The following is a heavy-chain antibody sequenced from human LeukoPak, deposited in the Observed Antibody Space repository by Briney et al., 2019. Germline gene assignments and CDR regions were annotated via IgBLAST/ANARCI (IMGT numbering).Heavy chain of an antibody. V-gene: IGHV3-23*01. CDR1: GFTFSNHG. CDR2: ISPSGDIT. J-gene: IGHJ4*02. Sequence: GGSLRLSCAGYGFTFSNHGMNWVRQAAGKGLEWVSGISPSGDITYYVDSVKGRFTISRDNSKNTFYLQMNSLRAEDTAVYYCAKDSGWLRFHYWGQGTLVTVSS. CDR3: AKDSGWLRFHY. D-gene: IGHD5-12*01.